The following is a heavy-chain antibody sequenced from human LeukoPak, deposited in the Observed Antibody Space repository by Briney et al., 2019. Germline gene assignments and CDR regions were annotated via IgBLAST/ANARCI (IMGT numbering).Heavy chain of an antibody. D-gene: IGHD2-2*02. Sequence: TSETLSLTCTVSGGSVTKYYWHWIRQAPGKGLEWIGFIFHTGITNYNPSLKSRVTISVDTSKNQFSLKLTSVTAADTAVYFCARDLFPINWFEYWGQGTLVTVSS. V-gene: IGHV4-59*02. CDR1: GGSVTKYY. J-gene: IGHJ5*01. CDR3: ARDLFPINWFEY. CDR2: IFHTGIT.